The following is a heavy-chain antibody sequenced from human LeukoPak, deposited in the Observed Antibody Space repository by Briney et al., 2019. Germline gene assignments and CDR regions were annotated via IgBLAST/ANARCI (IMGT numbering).Heavy chain of an antibody. CDR3: ARAIYGGNSGGHY. Sequence: ASVKVSCTPSGYTFTTSGISWVRQAPGHGLECMRWISAYNGNTNWAQKLQGRVTMTTDTSTSTAYMELRSLRSDDTAVYYCARAIYGGNSGGHYWGQGTLVTVSS. CDR1: GYTFTTSG. D-gene: IGHD4-23*01. V-gene: IGHV1-18*01. J-gene: IGHJ4*02. CDR2: ISAYNGNT.